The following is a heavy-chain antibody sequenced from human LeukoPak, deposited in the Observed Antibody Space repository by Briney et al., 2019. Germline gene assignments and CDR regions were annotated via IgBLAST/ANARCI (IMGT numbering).Heavy chain of an antibody. D-gene: IGHD5-24*01. CDR3: AKDHIRRDGYSDFDH. J-gene: IGHJ4*02. V-gene: IGHV3-23*01. CDR1: GFTFSSYA. Sequence: PGGSLRLSCAASGFTFSSYAMSWGRHAPGKGLEWVSGISDNGGRTYYADSVKGRFTISGDNSKNTLFLQMNNLSAEDTAVYYCAKDHIRRDGYSDFDHWGQGTLVTVSS. CDR2: ISDNGGRT.